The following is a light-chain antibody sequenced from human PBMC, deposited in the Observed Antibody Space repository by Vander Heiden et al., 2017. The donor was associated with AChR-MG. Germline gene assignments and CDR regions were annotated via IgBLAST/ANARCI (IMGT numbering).Light chain of an antibody. CDR3: MQTLQAQFT. CDR1: TCLVNHNGNNY. J-gene: IGKJ3*01. Sequence: EIVMTQSPPSLPVTDGEPASIACRSSTCLVNHNGNNYVDWYLQRPGQSPQLLIYLASSLPSGVPDRFSGSGSGTDFTLKISRVEAEDVGPYYCMQTLQAQFTFGPGTKVDIK. V-gene: IGKV2-28*01. CDR2: LAS.